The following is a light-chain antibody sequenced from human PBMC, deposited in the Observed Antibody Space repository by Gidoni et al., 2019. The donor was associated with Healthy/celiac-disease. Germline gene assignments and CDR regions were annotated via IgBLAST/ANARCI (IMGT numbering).Light chain of an antibody. Sequence: EIELTQPPVTLSLSPGERATLSCRASQSVSSYLAWYQQKPGQAPRLLIYDASNRATGIPARFSGSGSGTDFTLTISSLEPEDFAVYYCQQRSNWPPALTFGGGTKVEIK. CDR2: DAS. V-gene: IGKV3-11*01. CDR3: QQRSNWPPALT. J-gene: IGKJ4*01. CDR1: QSVSSY.